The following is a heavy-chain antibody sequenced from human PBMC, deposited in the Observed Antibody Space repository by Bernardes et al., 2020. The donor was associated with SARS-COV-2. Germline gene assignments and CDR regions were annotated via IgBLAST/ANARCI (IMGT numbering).Heavy chain of an antibody. Sequence: GGSLRLSCAASGFTFNSYAMSWVRQAPGKGLEWVSAISDSSSKTSYADSVKGRFTISRDNSENTLYLQMNSLRVEDTAIYYCARSLIAPGDFDLWGRGNLVTVSS. CDR3: ARSLIAPGDFDL. D-gene: IGHD6-13*01. CDR1: GFTFNSYA. CDR2: ISDSSSKT. V-gene: IGHV3-23*01. J-gene: IGHJ2*01.